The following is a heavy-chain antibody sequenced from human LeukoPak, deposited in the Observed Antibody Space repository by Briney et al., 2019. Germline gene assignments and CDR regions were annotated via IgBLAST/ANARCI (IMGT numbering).Heavy chain of an antibody. D-gene: IGHD2-15*01. CDR3: ARDRVLVVVAASFYG. Sequence: GGSLRLSCAASGFIFSSYWMSWVRQAPGKGLEWVANIEQDGSEKYCVDSVKGRFTISRDNAKKSLYLQMNNLRAGDTAVYYCARDRVLVVVAASFYGGGQGTLVTVSS. CDR1: GFIFSSYW. V-gene: IGHV3-7*01. CDR2: IEQDGSEK. J-gene: IGHJ4*01.